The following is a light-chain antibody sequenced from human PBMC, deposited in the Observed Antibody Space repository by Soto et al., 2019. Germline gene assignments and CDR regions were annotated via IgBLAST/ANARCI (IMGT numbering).Light chain of an antibody. J-gene: IGLJ2*01. Sequence: QSALTQPASMSGSPGQSITISCTGTSSDVGRYNLVSWYQHQPDKAPKLMSYGDNKRPSGISNRFSGSRSGNTASLTISGLKAEDEADYHCCSYADGNTVVFGGGTQLTVL. CDR3: CSYADGNTVV. CDR1: SSDVGRYNL. V-gene: IGLV2-23*01. CDR2: GDN.